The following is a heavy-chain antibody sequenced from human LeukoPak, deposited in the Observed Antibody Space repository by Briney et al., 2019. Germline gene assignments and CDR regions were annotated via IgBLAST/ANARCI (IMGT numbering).Heavy chain of an antibody. CDR2: IYPGDSDT. Sequence: GESLKISCKGSGYSFTSYWIGWVRQMPGKGLEWMGIIYPGDSDTRYSPSFQGQVTISADKSISTAYLQWSSLKASDTAMYYCARHGPDYDFWSGQFDYWGQGTLVTVSS. V-gene: IGHV5-51*01. J-gene: IGHJ4*02. CDR3: ARHGPDYDFWSGQFDY. D-gene: IGHD3-3*01. CDR1: GYSFTSYW.